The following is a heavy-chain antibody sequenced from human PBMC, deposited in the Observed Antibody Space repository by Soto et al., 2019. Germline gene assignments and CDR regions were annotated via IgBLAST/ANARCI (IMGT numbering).Heavy chain of an antibody. CDR3: VSSRTFTYGFDY. Sequence: PGGSLRLSCVASGFTVSGNYMGWVRQAPGKGLEWVSVMFSGGSTYYADSVKGRFTIYRDNSKNTLYLQMSSLRAEDTAVYYCVSSRTFTYGFDYWGQGTLVTVYS. V-gene: IGHV3-53*01. CDR1: GFTVSGNY. J-gene: IGHJ4*02. CDR2: MFSGGST. D-gene: IGHD3-16*01.